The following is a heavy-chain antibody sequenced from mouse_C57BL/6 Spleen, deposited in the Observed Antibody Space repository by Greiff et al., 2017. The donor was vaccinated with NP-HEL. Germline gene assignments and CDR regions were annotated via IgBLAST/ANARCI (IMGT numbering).Heavy chain of an antibody. Sequence: VQLQQSGAELVRPGTSVKVSCKASGYAFTNYLIEWVKQRPGQGLEWIGVINPGSGGTNYNEKFKGKATLTADKSSSTAYMQLSSLTSEDSAVYFCARKVYYGNWYFDVWGTGTTVTVSS. V-gene: IGHV1-54*01. J-gene: IGHJ1*03. CDR2: INPGSGGT. CDR3: ARKVYYGNWYFDV. D-gene: IGHD2-1*01. CDR1: GYAFTNYL.